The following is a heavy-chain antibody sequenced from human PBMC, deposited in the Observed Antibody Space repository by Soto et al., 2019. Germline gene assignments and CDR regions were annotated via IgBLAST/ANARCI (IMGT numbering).Heavy chain of an antibody. D-gene: IGHD1-1*01. J-gene: IGHJ4*02. Sequence: SGPTVVNPTETLTLTCTVSGFSLSNARMGVSWIRQPPGKALEWLPHIFSNDDKYYSTSLNTRLTISKDTSKSQVVLTMTNMHPVDTATYNCVWGQRAGQRQYNFDSGGQGSLATVSS. V-gene: IGHV2-26*01. CDR3: VWGQRAGQRQYNFDS. CDR1: GFSLSNARMG. CDR2: IFSNDDK.